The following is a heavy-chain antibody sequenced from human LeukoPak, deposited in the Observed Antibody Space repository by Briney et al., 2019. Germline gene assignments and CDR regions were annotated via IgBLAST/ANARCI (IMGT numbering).Heavy chain of an antibody. CDR2: VDPEDGET. D-gene: IGHD3-10*01. CDR1: GYTFTDYY. Sequence: ATVKISRKVSGYTFTDYYMHWVQQAPGKGLEWMGLVDPEDGETIYAEKFQGRVTITADTSTDTAYMELSSLRSEDTAVYYCATDLGRESQAPFDYWGQGTLVTVSS. CDR3: ATDLGRESQAPFDY. J-gene: IGHJ4*02. V-gene: IGHV1-69-2*01.